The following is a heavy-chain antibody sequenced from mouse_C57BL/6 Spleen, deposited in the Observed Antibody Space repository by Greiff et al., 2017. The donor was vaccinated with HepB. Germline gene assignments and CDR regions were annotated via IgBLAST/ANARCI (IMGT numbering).Heavy chain of an antibody. CDR3: TRSHYYGSRVYYFGY. J-gene: IGHJ2*01. Sequence: VQLQQSGAELVRPGASVTLSCKASGYTFTDYEMHWVKQTPVHGLEWIGAIDPETGGTAYNQKFKGKAILTADKSSSTAYMELRSLTSEDSAVYYCTRSHYYGSRVYYFGYWGQGTTLTVSS. CDR2: IDPETGGT. D-gene: IGHD1-1*01. CDR1: GYTFTDYE. V-gene: IGHV1-15*01.